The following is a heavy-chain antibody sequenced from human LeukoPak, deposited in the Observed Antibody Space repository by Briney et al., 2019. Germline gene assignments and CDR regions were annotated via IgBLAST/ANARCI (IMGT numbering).Heavy chain of an antibody. CDR2: INRDGSQR. J-gene: IGHJ5*02. Sequence: PGGSLRLSCAASGFSLSAYWMTWVRQAPGKGLEWVANINRDGSQRNHVDSVKGRFTISRDNAKNSLYLQMNSLRAEDTAVYYCARDQRPTGFDPWGQGTLVTVSS. D-gene: IGHD6-6*01. CDR1: GFSLSAYW. V-gene: IGHV3-7*01. CDR3: ARDQRPTGFDP.